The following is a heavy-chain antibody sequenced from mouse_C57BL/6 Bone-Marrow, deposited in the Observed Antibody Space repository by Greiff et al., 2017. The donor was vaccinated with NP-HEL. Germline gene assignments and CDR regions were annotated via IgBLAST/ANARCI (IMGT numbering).Heavy chain of an antibody. CDR2: INPNNGGT. J-gene: IGHJ2*01. V-gene: IGHV1-26*01. D-gene: IGHD1-1*01. CDR1: GYTFTDYY. Sequence: EVQLHQSGPELVKPGASVKISCKASGYTFTDYYMNWVKQSHGKSLEWIGDINPNNGGTSYNQKFKGKATLTVDKSSSTSYMELRSLTSEDSAVYYCASYYGSRAFDYWGKGTTLTVST. CDR3: ASYYGSRAFDY.